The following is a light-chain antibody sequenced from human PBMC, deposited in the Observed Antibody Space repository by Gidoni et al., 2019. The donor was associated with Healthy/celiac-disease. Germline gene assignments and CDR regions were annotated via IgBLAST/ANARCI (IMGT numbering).Light chain of an antibody. CDR3: QQYGSSPPRT. CDR2: GAS. CDR1: QSVSSSY. J-gene: IGKJ1*01. V-gene: IGKV3-20*01. Sequence: ELVLTQSPGTLSLSPGERATLSCRASQSVSSSYLAWYQQKPGQAPRLRIYGASSRATGIPDRFSGSGSGTDFTLTISRLEPEDFAVYYCQQYGSSPPRTFGQGTKVEIK.